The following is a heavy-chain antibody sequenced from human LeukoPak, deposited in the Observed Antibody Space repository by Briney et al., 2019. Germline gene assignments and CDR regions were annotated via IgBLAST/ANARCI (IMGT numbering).Heavy chain of an antibody. J-gene: IGHJ4*02. D-gene: IGHD5-12*01. CDR3: AKYSGYNLEY. V-gene: IGHV3-7*01. CDR1: GFNFSSFW. CDR2: INHDGSDK. Sequence: GGSLRLSCAASGFNFSSFWMNWVRQVPGKGLEWVANINHDGSDKYYVDSVKGRFTISRDNSKNSVYLQMNSLRDDDTGIYYCAKYSGYNLEYWGQGTLVTVSP.